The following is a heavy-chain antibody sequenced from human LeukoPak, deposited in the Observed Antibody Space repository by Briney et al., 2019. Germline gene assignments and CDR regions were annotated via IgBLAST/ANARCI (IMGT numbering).Heavy chain of an antibody. CDR1: GGSFSGYY. V-gene: IGHV4-34*01. CDR3: AKGKVSTRGYDFWSGYRPYYYMDV. J-gene: IGHJ6*03. D-gene: IGHD3-3*01. Sequence: PSETLSLTRAVYGGSFSGYYWSWIRQPPGKGLEWIGEINHSGSTNYNPSLKSRVTISVDTSKNQFSLKLSSVTAADTAVYYCAKGKVSTRGYDFWSGYRPYYYMDVWGKGTTVTVSS. CDR2: INHSGST.